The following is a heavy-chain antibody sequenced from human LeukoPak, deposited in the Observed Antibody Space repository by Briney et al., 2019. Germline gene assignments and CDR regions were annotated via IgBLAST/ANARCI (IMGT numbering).Heavy chain of an antibody. J-gene: IGHJ4*02. D-gene: IGHD2-15*01. CDR1: GGSISSYY. CDR2: IYYSGST. V-gene: IGHV4-59*01. Sequence: SETLSLTCTVSGGSISSYYWSRIRQPPGKGLEWIGYIYYSGSTNYNPSLKSRVTISVDTSKNQFSLKLSSVTAADTAVYYCARAEDCSGGSCYSSYWGQGTLVTVSS. CDR3: ARAEDCSGGSCYSSY.